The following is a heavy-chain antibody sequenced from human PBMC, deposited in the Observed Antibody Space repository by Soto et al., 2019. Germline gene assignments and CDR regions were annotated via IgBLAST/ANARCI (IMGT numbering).Heavy chain of an antibody. CDR1: GYTFTSYY. Sequence: ASVKVSCKASGYTFTSYYMHWVRQAPGQGLEWMGILNPSDGSTNYARKAECRVNKARGRSTSSVYMALRGLTSEDTAVHYGAGGRLDCSNSECYSRFGPWGQGTLFTVSS. J-gene: IGHJ5*02. CDR2: LNPSDGST. CDR3: AGGRLDCSNSECYSRFGP. V-gene: IGHV1-46*01. D-gene: IGHD2-8*01.